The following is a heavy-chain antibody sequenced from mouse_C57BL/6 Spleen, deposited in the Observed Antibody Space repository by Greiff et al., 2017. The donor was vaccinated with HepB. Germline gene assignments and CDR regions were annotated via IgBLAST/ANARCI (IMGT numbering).Heavy chain of an antibody. V-gene: IGHV8-12*01. Sequence: QVTLKECGPGILQSSQTLSLTCSFSGFSLSTSGMGVSWIRQPSGKGLEWLAHIYWDDDKRYNPSLKSRLTISKDTSRNQVFLKITSVDTADTATYYCARVYYDYDGYAMDYWGQGTSVTVSS. CDR2: IYWDDDK. CDR3: ARVYYDYDGYAMDY. D-gene: IGHD2-4*01. CDR1: GFSLSTSGMG. J-gene: IGHJ4*01.